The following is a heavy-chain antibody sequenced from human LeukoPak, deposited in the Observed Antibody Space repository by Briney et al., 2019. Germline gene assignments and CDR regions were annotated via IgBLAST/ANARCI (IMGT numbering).Heavy chain of an antibody. CDR3: ARDGGSRYFDWLSSDNWFDP. D-gene: IGHD3-9*01. CDR1: GGTFSSYA. Sequence: APVKVSCKASGGTFSSYAISWVRQAPGQGLEWMGGIIPIFGTANYAQKFQGRVTITADESTSTAYMELSSLRSEDTAVYYCARDGGSRYFDWLSSDNWFDPWGQGTLVTVSS. CDR2: IIPIFGTA. V-gene: IGHV1-69*13. J-gene: IGHJ5*02.